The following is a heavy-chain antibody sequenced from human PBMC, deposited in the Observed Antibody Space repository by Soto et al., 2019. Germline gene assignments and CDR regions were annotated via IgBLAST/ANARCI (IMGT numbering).Heavy chain of an antibody. D-gene: IGHD1-1*01. CDR2: IIPVFGTT. CDR3: ARENRVAFATILDFFAY. CDR1: GATLKNQG. J-gene: IGHJ4*02. Sequence: SVKVSWKAPGATLKNQGISCVRQAPGQGLEWMGGIIPVFGTTNYAQKFQGRLTITADDFTSTVYMELSRLRYEDTAVYYCARENRVAFATILDFFAYWGPGTLVTGSA. V-gene: IGHV1-69*13.